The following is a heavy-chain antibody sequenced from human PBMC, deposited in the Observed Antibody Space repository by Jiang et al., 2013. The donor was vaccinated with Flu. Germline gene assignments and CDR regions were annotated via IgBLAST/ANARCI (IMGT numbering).Heavy chain of an antibody. CDR3: VRDFVGASDVFDI. CDR1: GGPFRNNY. D-gene: IGHD3-16*01. CDR2: RHHKGET. Sequence: SGSGLVKPSETLSLTCSVSGGPFRNNYWSWIRQSPEKGLEWIGYRHHKGETNYNPSLQNRVTISLDESKYQFSLNLTSVTAADTAVYYCVRDFVGASDVFDIWGQGAEVTVSS. V-gene: IGHV4-59*01. J-gene: IGHJ3*02.